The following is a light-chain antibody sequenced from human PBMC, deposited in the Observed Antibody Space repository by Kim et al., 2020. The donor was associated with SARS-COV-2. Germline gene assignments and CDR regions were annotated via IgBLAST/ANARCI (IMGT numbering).Light chain of an antibody. CDR2: TAS. CDR1: KTIINY. Sequence: SASVGDTVTSTCRTSKTIINYLNWYQQKPGKAPKLLVHTASTLQNGVPSRFSGSGSGTDFTLTITSLQPEDSAIYYCQQSYSGPHTFGQGTKLEI. J-gene: IGKJ2*01. CDR3: QQSYSGPHT. V-gene: IGKV1-39*01.